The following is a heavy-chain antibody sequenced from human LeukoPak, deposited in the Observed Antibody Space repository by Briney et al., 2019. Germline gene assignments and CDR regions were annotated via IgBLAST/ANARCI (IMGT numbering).Heavy chain of an antibody. CDR3: AKMLSVAGIYYFDY. CDR2: ISSSSSYI. Sequence: TGGSLRLSCAASGFTFSSYSMNWVRQAPGKGLEWVSSISSSSSYIYYADSVKGRFTISRDNAKNSLYLQMNSLRAEDTAVYYCAKMLSVAGIYYFDYWGQGTLVTVSS. D-gene: IGHD6-19*01. V-gene: IGHV3-21*04. CDR1: GFTFSSYS. J-gene: IGHJ4*02.